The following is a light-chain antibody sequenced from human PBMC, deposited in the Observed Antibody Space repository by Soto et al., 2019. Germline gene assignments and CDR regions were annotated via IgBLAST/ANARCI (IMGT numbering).Light chain of an antibody. CDR2: DVN. Sequence: QSVLTQPASVSGSPGQSITISCTGTSSDVGGYNYVSWYQQHPGKAPKLMIYDVNNRPSGVSNRFSGSKSGNTAFLTISGLQAEDEADYYCSSYTSSSTLYVFGTGTKLTVL. CDR3: SSYTSSSTLYV. J-gene: IGLJ1*01. CDR1: SSDVGGYNY. V-gene: IGLV2-14*01.